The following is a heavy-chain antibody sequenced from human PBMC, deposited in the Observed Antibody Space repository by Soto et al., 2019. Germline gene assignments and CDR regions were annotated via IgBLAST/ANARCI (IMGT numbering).Heavy chain of an antibody. CDR2: IIPILGIA. D-gene: IGHD2-2*01. V-gene: IGHV1-69*08. J-gene: IGHJ4*02. CDR1: GGTFSSYT. CDR3: ARDGDDIVVVPAAVYFDY. Sequence: QVQLVQSGAEVKKPGSSVKVSCKASGGTFSSYTISWVRQAPGQGLEWMGRIIPILGIANYAQKFQGRVTITADKSTSTAYMELSSLRSEDTAVYYCARDGDDIVVVPAAVYFDYWGQGTLVTVSS.